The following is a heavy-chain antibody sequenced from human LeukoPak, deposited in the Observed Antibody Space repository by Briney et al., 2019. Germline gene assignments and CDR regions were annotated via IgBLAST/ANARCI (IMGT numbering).Heavy chain of an antibody. V-gene: IGHV4-59*08. CDR2: IYYSGST. CDR3: ARQKDCGADCYSFDP. Sequence: PSETLSLTCTVSGGSISSNYWSWIRQPPGKGLEWIGYIYYSGSTNYNPSLKSRVTTSVDTSKNQFSLKLSSVTAADTAVYYCARQKDCGADCYSFDPWGQGTLVTVSS. J-gene: IGHJ5*02. CDR1: GGSISSNY. D-gene: IGHD2-21*02.